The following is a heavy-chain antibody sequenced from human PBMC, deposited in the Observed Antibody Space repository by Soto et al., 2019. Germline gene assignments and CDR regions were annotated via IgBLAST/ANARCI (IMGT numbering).Heavy chain of an antibody. CDR2: IYYSGRT. Sequence: VHLQESGPGLVEPSETLSLTCAVSGGSVRDYFWTWVRQLAGAGLEWMGYIYYSGRTNYNPSLKSRVSISVDTSKNHFSLQLRSVTAADTAVYYCARVGGDDFGDSGGFDYWGQGTLVTVSS. CDR1: GGSVRDYF. CDR3: ARVGGDDFGDSGGFDY. J-gene: IGHJ4*02. D-gene: IGHD4-17*01. V-gene: IGHV4-59*02.